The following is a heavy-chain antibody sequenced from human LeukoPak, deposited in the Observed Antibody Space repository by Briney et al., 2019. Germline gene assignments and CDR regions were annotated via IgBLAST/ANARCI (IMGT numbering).Heavy chain of an antibody. D-gene: IGHD2-2*01. CDR1: GFTFSSYS. Sequence: GGSLRLSCAASGFTFSSYSMNWVRQAPGKGLEWVSVIYRGGSTYYADSVKGRFTISRDNSKNTLYLQMNSLRAEDTAVYYCAGSSSPPTFYYWGQGALVTVSS. J-gene: IGHJ4*02. V-gene: IGHV3-66*01. CDR2: IYRGGST. CDR3: AGSSSPPTFYY.